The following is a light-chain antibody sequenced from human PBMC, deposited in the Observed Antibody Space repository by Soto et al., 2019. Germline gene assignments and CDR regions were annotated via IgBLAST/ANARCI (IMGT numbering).Light chain of an antibody. J-gene: IGLJ1*01. Sequence: QSALTQPASVSGSPGQSITLSCTGTSSDVGGYNYVSWYQHHPGKAPKLIIYDVSNRPSGVSIRFSGSKSDNTASLTISGLQPEDEADYHCSSYTTSNTRQIVFGTGTKVTVL. CDR3: SSYTTSNTRQIV. CDR1: SSDVGGYNY. CDR2: DVS. V-gene: IGLV2-14*03.